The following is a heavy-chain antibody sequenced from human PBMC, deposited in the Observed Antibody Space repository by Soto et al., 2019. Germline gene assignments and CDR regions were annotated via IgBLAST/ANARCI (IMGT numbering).Heavy chain of an antibody. CDR2: ISYDGSNK. Sequence: QVQLVESGGGVVQPGRSLRLSCAASGFTFSSYGMHWVRQAPGKGLEWVAVISYDGSNKYYADSVKGRFTISRDNSKNTLYLQMNSLRAEDTAVYYCAKEPREWELPYYFDTGAREPWSPSPQ. CDR1: GFTFSSYG. D-gene: IGHD1-26*01. V-gene: IGHV3-30*18. J-gene: IGHJ4*02. CDR3: AKEPREWELPYYFDT.